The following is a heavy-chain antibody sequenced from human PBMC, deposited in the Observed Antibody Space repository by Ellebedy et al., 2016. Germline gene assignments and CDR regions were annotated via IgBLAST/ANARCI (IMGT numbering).Heavy chain of an antibody. V-gene: IGHV3-48*02. CDR2: INSRGNFI. J-gene: IGHJ3*01. CDR1: GFTFTTYT. CDR3: TRGSDLDAFDL. Sequence: GGSLRLSXVASGFTFTTYTVHWVRQAPGKRLECLSYINSRGNFIYYTDSVRGRFTISRDDAKNSVYLQMNSLRDEDTAVYYCTRGSDLDAFDLWGQGTRVTVSS.